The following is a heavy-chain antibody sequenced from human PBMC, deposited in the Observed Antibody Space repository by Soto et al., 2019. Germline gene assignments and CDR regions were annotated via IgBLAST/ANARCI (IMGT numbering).Heavy chain of an antibody. V-gene: IGHV4-59*01. CDR1: GGSISDYQ. D-gene: IGHD3-16*01. Sequence: QVQLQESGPGLVKPSETLSLTCSISGGSISDYQWNWIRQPPGKGLEWIGYIYYSGRTNYNPSLKSRLTISLDTSTRQFSPRLRSVTAADTAVYYCARMRGLGEISPYLEYWGQGALVTVSS. J-gene: IGHJ4*02. CDR2: IYYSGRT. CDR3: ARMRGLGEISPYLEY.